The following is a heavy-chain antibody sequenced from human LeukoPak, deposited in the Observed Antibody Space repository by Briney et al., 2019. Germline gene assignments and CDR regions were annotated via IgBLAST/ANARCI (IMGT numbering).Heavy chain of an antibody. D-gene: IGHD6-19*01. CDR1: GGSISSGDYY. Sequence: PSETLSLTCTVSGGSISSGDYYWSWIRQPPGKGLEWIGSIYHSGSTYYNPSLKSRVTISVDTSKNQFSLKLSSVTAADTAVYYCARLTSIAVAGTVDYWGQGTLVTVSS. V-gene: IGHV4-39*07. J-gene: IGHJ4*02. CDR2: IYHSGST. CDR3: ARLTSIAVAGTVDY.